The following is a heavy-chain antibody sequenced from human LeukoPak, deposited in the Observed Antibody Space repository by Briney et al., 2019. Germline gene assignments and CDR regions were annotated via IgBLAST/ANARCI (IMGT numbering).Heavy chain of an antibody. CDR1: GFTFNSYW. D-gene: IGHD3-22*01. CDR2: IFSGGSA. Sequence: GGSLRLSCAASGFTFNSYWMSWVRQAPGKGLEWVSVIFSGGSASYADSVKGGFSISRDNSKNTLYLQMNSLRAEDTAVYYCAREGDYCDSSGYLYYFDYWGQGTLVTVSS. CDR3: AREGDYCDSSGYLYYFDY. J-gene: IGHJ4*02. V-gene: IGHV3-66*01.